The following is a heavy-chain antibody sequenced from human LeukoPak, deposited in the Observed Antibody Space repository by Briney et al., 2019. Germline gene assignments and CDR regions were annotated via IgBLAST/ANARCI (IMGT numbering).Heavy chain of an antibody. V-gene: IGHV1-46*01. CDR2: INPSGGST. Sequence: ASVKVSCQTSGYTFTSYYIYWVRQAPGQGLEWVGIINPSGGSTSYAQKFQGRVTMTRDTSTSTVYMELSSLRSEDTAVYYCARDTIRSPDYYYYGMDVWGQGTTVTVSS. CDR1: GYTFTSYY. J-gene: IGHJ6*02. D-gene: IGHD5-24*01. CDR3: ARDTIRSPDYYYYGMDV.